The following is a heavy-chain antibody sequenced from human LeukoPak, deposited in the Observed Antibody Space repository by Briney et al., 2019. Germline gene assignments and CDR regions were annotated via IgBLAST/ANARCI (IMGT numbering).Heavy chain of an antibody. J-gene: IGHJ4*02. CDR1: EFTVSINY. Sequence: QPGGSLRLSCAASEFTVSINYMTWIRQAPGKGLEWVSIIHSGGTTYYADAVKGRFTISRDDSKNTLYLQMNSLRAEDTAVYYCARDSPDRGYTYALDYWGQGTLVTVSS. D-gene: IGHD5-18*01. CDR3: ARDSPDRGYTYALDY. CDR2: IHSGGTT. V-gene: IGHV3-66*01.